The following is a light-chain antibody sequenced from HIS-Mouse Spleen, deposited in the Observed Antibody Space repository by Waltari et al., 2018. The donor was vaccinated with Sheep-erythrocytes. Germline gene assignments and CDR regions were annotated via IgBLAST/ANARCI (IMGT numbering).Light chain of an antibody. CDR3: LQDYNYPWT. J-gene: IGKJ1*01. CDR2: AAS. V-gene: IGKV1-6*01. CDR1: QGIRND. Sequence: AIQMTQSPSSLSASVGDRVTITCRASQGIRNDLGWYQQKPGKAPKLLIYAASSLQSGIPSRFSGSGSGTDFTLTIRSLQPEDFATYYCLQDYNYPWTFGQGTKVEIK.